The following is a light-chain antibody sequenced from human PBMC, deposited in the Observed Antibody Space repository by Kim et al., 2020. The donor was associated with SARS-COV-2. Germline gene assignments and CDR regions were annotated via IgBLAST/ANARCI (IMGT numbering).Light chain of an antibody. V-gene: IGKV1-39*01. Sequence: DIQMTQSPSSLSASVGDRVTITCRASQRIGTYLIWYQKKPGEAPKLLIYAASSLQSGVPSRFSGSASGTDFTLTISSLQPEDSATYYCQQSNSVPFTFGPGTKVDIK. CDR2: AAS. J-gene: IGKJ3*01. CDR1: QRIGTY. CDR3: QQSNSVPFT.